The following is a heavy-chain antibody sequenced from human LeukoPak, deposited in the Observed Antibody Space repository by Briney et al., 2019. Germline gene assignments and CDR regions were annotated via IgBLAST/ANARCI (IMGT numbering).Heavy chain of an antibody. V-gene: IGHV4-31*03. Sequence: SETLSLTCTVSGGSISSGGYYWSWIRQHPGKGLEWIGYIYYSGSTYYNPSLKSRVTISVDTSKNQFSLKLSPVTAADTAVYYCAREYYDILTEGSMDVWGQGTTVTVSS. J-gene: IGHJ6*02. CDR2: IYYSGST. CDR1: GGSISSGGYY. CDR3: AREYYDILTEGSMDV. D-gene: IGHD3-9*01.